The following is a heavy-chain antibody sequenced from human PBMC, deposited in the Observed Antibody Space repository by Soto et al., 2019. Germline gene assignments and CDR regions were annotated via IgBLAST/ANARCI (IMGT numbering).Heavy chain of an antibody. CDR2: IYHSGST. CDR3: ARAHVAAAGKYYYYYGMDV. Sequence: PSETLSLTCAVSGGSISSSNWWSWVRQPPGKGLEWIGEIYHSGSTNYNPSLKGRVTISVDKSKNQFSLKLSSVTAADTAVYYCARAHVAAAGKYYYYYGMDVWGQGTTVTVSS. D-gene: IGHD6-13*01. J-gene: IGHJ6*02. CDR1: GGSISSSNW. V-gene: IGHV4-4*02.